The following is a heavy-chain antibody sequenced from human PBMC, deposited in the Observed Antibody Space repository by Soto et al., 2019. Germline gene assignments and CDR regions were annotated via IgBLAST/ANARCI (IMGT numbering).Heavy chain of an antibody. CDR1: GYTFTRYG. CDR3: AMVDVYVTPSPQDV. J-gene: IGHJ6*02. D-gene: IGHD3-16*01. V-gene: IGHV1-18*01. Sequence: QVQLVQSGAEVKNPGASVKVSCKASGYTFTRYGIGWARQAPGQGLEWMGWINTYNGNTNYTQNVQGRLNVTTVTTTSTAYMEPRSLRSNDTAIYYCAMVDVYVTPSPQDVWGQGTTVIVSS. CDR2: INTYNGNT.